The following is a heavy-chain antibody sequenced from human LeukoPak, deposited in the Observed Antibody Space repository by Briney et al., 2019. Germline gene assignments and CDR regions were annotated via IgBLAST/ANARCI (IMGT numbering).Heavy chain of an antibody. CDR1: GGSVSSSSYY. CDR2: IYYSGST. V-gene: IGHV4-39*01. Sequence: PSETLSLTCTVSGGSVSSSSYYWGWIRQPPGKGLEWIGSIYYSGSTYYNPSLKSRVTMSVDTSKNQFSLKLSSVTAADTAVYYCARTRGSYRYKYYFEYWGQGTLVTVSS. CDR3: ARTRGSYRYKYYFEY. J-gene: IGHJ4*02. D-gene: IGHD3-16*02.